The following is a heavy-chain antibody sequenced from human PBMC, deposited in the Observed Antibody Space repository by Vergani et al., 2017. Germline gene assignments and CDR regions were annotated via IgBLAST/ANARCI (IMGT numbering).Heavy chain of an antibody. CDR3: AKDLGTSSGGGWFDP. V-gene: IGHV3-9*02. Sequence: EVQLEESGGALVLPGRSLRLSCVASGFTSAGYAMHWVRQAPGKGLEWVSGISWNSNSIGYADSVKGRFTISRDNAKTSLYLQMNSLRAEDTSLYYCAKDLGTSSGGGWFDPWGQGTRVTVSS. D-gene: IGHD6-6*01. CDR2: ISWNSNSI. CDR1: GFTSAGYA. J-gene: IGHJ5*02.